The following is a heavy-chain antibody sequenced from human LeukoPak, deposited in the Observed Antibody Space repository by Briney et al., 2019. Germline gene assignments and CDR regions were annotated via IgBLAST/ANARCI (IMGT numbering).Heavy chain of an antibody. Sequence: GGSLRLSCAASGFTFSTYVMSWVRQAPGKGLEWVSGISGSGDNTYYADSVKGRFTISRDNSKNTLHLQMNSLRAEDTDVYYCAKGSGYDTDFDYWGQGTLATVSS. V-gene: IGHV3-23*01. J-gene: IGHJ4*02. CDR1: GFTFSTYV. CDR2: ISGSGDNT. CDR3: AKGSGYDTDFDY. D-gene: IGHD3-9*01.